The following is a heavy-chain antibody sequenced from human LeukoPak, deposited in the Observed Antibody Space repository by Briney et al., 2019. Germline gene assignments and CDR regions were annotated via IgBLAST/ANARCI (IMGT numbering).Heavy chain of an antibody. V-gene: IGHV4-30-2*01. CDR3: ARGVLNVDY. J-gene: IGHJ4*02. CDR2: MYHSGST. D-gene: IGHD2-8*01. Sequence: SETLSLTCAVSGGSISSGGYSWSWIRQPPGRGLEWIAYMYHSGSTYYNPSLKSRVTISVDRSQNQFSLKLSSVTAADTAVYYCARGVLNVDYWGQGALVTVSS. CDR1: GGSISSGGYS.